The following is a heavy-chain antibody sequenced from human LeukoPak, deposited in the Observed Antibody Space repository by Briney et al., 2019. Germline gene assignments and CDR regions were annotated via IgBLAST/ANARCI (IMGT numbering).Heavy chain of an antibody. CDR1: GGSVSGYH. D-gene: IGHD2-15*01. CDR2: IYFTGST. Sequence: SETLSLTCTVSGGSVSGYHWSWIRQPPGQGLECIGHIYFTGSTTYNPSLKSRVTISVDTSQNQFSLSLTSVTSADAAVYYCARLTAAGGGFDHWGQGTLVTVS. V-gene: IGHV4-59*02. CDR3: ARLTAAGGGFDH. J-gene: IGHJ4*02.